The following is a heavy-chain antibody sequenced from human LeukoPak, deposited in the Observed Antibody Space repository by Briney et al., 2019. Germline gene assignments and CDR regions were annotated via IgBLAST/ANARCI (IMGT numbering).Heavy chain of an antibody. CDR2: IRSKAYGGTT. CDR3: TRARVPGVVIPVDY. V-gene: IGHV3-49*04. CDR1: GFTFGDYA. Sequence: GGSLRLSCTASGFTFGDYAMSWVRQAPGKGLEWVGFIRSKAYGGTTEYAASVKGRFTISRDDYKNIAYLQMNSLKTEDTAVYYCTRARVPGVVIPVDYWGQGTLVTVSS. J-gene: IGHJ4*02. D-gene: IGHD3-3*01.